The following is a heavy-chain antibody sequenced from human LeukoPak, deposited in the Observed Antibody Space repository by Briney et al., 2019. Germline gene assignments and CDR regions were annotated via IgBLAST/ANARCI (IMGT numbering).Heavy chain of an antibody. Sequence: GGSLRLSCAASGFTFSSYSMNWVRQAPGKGLEWVSSISSSSSYIYYADSVKGRFTISRDNAKNSLYLQMNSLRAEDTAVYYCAREDIVVVPAAMHYYGMDVWGQGTTVTVSS. D-gene: IGHD2-2*01. CDR1: GFTFSSYS. CDR2: ISSSSSYI. CDR3: AREDIVVVPAAMHYYGMDV. V-gene: IGHV3-21*01. J-gene: IGHJ6*02.